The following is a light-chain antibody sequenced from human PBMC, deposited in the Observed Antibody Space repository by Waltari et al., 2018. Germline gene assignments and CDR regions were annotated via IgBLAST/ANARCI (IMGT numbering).Light chain of an antibody. CDR2: AAS. Sequence: DIQMTHSPSSLSASVGDRVTITCRASQRISSYINWYQLKHGEAPKLLIFAASSLQSGVPTRFSDSGAETEVTLTISSLQPEDFATYYCQKRYSTPFTFGPGTKVDIK. J-gene: IGKJ3*01. CDR3: QKRYSTPFT. CDR1: QRISSY. V-gene: IGKV1-39*01.